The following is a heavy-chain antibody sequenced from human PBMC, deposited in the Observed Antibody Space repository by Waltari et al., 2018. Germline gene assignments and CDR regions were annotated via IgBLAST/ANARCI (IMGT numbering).Heavy chain of an antibody. Sequence: EVQLVESGGALVQPGGSLSISCAASGFTFSNSGLSWVRQAPGKGLEWVANIKGNGGEEYYVDSVKGRFTISRDNAKNSLYLQMNSLRAEDTALYYCAREDGGDAFDIWGQGTMVTVSS. CDR1: GFTFSNSG. J-gene: IGHJ3*02. V-gene: IGHV3-7*01. CDR3: AREDGGDAFDI. CDR2: IKGNGGEE.